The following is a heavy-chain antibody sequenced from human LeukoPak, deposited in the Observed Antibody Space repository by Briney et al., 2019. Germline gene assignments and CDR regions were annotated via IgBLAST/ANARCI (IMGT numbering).Heavy chain of an antibody. CDR1: GDSISSYY. CDR3: ATTNLLHPYWYFDL. J-gene: IGHJ2*01. CDR2: MYSSGST. D-gene: IGHD1-26*01. V-gene: IGHV4-59*01. Sequence: SETLSLTCTVSGDSISSYYWTWIRQAPGKGLEWIGYMYSSGSTDSNPSLKSRVAMSVDTSKNQFSLRLSSVTAADTAVYYCATTNLLHPYWYFDLWGRGALVTVSS.